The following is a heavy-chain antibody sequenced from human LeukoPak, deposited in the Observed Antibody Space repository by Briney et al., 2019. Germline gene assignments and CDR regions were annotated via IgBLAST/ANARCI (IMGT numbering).Heavy chain of an antibody. Sequence: PGRSLRLSCAASGFTFSSYGMHWVRQAPGKGLEWVAVIWYDGSNKYYADSVKGRFTISRDNSKNTLYLQMNSLRAEDTAVYYCAKDSSGWYGGAFDIWGQGTMVTVSS. D-gene: IGHD6-19*01. J-gene: IGHJ3*02. V-gene: IGHV3-33*06. CDR1: GFTFSSYG. CDR3: AKDSSGWYGGAFDI. CDR2: IWYDGSNK.